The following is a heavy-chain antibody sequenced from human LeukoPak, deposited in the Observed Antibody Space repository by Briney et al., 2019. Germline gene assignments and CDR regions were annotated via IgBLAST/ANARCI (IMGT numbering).Heavy chain of an antibody. V-gene: IGHV3-20*04. CDR2: INWNGGST. D-gene: IGHD6-13*01. J-gene: IGHJ6*03. CDR3: AREGAQQLGMSIYYYYMDV. CDR1: GFTFDDYG. Sequence: PGGSLRLSCAASGFTFDDYGMSWVRQAPGKGLEWVSGINWNGGSTGYADSVKGRFTISRDNAKNSLYLQMNSLRAEDTAVYYCAREGAQQLGMSIYYYYMDVWGKGTTVTISS.